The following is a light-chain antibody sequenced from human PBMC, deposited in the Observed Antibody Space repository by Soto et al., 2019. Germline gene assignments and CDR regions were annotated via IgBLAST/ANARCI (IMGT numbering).Light chain of an antibody. CDR3: ISYTSSSTLYV. Sequence: QPVLTQPASVSGSPGQSITISCTGTSSDVGGYNYVSWYQQHPGKAPKLMIYEVSNRPSGVSNRFSGSKSGNTASLTISGLQAEDEADYYCISYTSSSTLYVFGTGTKLTVL. V-gene: IGLV2-14*01. CDR2: EVS. CDR1: SSDVGGYNY. J-gene: IGLJ1*01.